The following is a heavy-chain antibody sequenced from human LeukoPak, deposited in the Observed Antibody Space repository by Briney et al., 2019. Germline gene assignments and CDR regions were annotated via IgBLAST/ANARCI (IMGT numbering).Heavy chain of an antibody. CDR2: IYYSGST. CDR1: GGSISNGGYY. V-gene: IGHV4-31*03. Sequence: KPSQTLSLTCTVSGGSISNGGYYWSWIRQHPGKGLEWIGYIYYSGSTYYNPSLKSRVTISVDTSKNQFSLKLSSVTAADTAVYYCVTQGSYGYGNFDYWGQGTLVTVSS. J-gene: IGHJ4*02. CDR3: VTQGSYGYGNFDY. D-gene: IGHD5-18*01.